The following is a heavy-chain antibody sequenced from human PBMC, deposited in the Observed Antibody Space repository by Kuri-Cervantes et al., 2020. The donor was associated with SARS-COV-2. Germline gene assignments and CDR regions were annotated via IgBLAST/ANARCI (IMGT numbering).Heavy chain of an antibody. V-gene: IGHV4-61*05. D-gene: IGHD3-16*01. CDR3: ARALGTPGWFDP. J-gene: IGHJ5*02. CDR1: GGSISSSSYY. CDR2: IYYSGST. Sequence: SETLSLTCTVSGGSISSSSYYWGWIRQPPGKGLEWIGYIYYSGSTNYNPSLKSRVTISVDTSKNQFSLKLSSVTAADTAVYYCARALGTPGWFDPWGQGTLVTVSS.